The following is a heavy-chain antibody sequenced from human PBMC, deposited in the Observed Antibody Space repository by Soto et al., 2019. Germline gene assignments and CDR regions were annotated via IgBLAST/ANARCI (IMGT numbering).Heavy chain of an antibody. CDR3: ARTGYYDILTVNWFDP. J-gene: IGHJ5*02. CDR1: GFTFSSYS. D-gene: IGHD3-9*01. V-gene: IGHV3-21*01. CDR2: ISSSSSYI. Sequence: KPVGSLRLSCAASGFTFSSYSMNWVRQAPGKGLEWVSSISSSSSYIYYADSVKGRFTISRDNAKNSLYLQMNSLRAEDTAVYYCARTGYYDILTVNWFDPWGQGTLVTVSS.